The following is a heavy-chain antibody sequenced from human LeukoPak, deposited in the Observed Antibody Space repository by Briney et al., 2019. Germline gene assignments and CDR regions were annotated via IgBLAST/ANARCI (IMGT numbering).Heavy chain of an antibody. CDR1: GGSISSNY. Sequence: SETLSLTCNVSGGSISSNYWSWIRQPPGKGLEWIGYIYYSGSTNYNPSLKSRVTISVDTSKNQFSLKLSSVTAADTAVYYCAREIVAGLGVSFDLWGQGTMVTVSS. J-gene: IGHJ3*01. D-gene: IGHD5-12*01. V-gene: IGHV4-59*08. CDR2: IYYSGST. CDR3: AREIVAGLGVSFDL.